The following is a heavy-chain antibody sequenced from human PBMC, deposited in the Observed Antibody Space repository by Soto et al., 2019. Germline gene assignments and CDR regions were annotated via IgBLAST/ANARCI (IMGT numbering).Heavy chain of an antibody. CDR2: IYYSGST. J-gene: IGHJ4*02. Sequence: PSETLSLTCAVYGGSISSYYWSWIRQPPGKGLEWIGYIYYSGSTNYNPSLKSRVTISVDTSKNQFSLKLSSVTAADTAVYYCARGELLWFGELLYWGQGTLVSVSS. D-gene: IGHD3-10*01. V-gene: IGHV4-59*01. CDR3: ARGELLWFGELLY. CDR1: GGSISSYY.